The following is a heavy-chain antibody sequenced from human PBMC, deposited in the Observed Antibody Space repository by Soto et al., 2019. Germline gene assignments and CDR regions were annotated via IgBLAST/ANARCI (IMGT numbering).Heavy chain of an antibody. CDR2: IYYSGST. Sequence: SETLSLTCTVSGGSISSSSYYWGWIRQPPGKGLEWIGSIYYSGSTYYNPSLKSRVTISVDTSKNQFSLKLSSVTAADTAVYYCARHISHSDPDYDFWSGSWFDPWGQGTLVTVSS. CDR1: GGSISSSSYY. D-gene: IGHD3-3*01. V-gene: IGHV4-39*01. CDR3: ARHISHSDPDYDFWSGSWFDP. J-gene: IGHJ5*02.